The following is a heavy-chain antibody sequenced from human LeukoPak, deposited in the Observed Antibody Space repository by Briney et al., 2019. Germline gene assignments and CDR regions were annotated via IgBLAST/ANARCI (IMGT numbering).Heavy chain of an antibody. V-gene: IGHV3-73*01. CDR1: GFTFSDSA. CDR3: TTTAGRAAAGKGFDY. D-gene: IGHD6-13*01. Sequence: SGGSLRLSCAASGFTFSDSAMHWVRQASGKGLEWVGRIRSKANSYATAYAASVKGTFTISRADSKNTAEPQMTSLKTEDTAVYYCTTTAGRAAAGKGFDYWGQGTLLTVSS. CDR2: IRSKANSYAT. J-gene: IGHJ4*02.